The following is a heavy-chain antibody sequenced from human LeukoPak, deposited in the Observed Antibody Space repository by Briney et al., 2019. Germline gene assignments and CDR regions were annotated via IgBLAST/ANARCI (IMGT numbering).Heavy chain of an antibody. CDR3: ARALTLYDFYYYGMDV. J-gene: IGHJ6*02. CDR1: GGSFSGYY. CDR2: INHSGST. Sequence: SETLSLTCAVYGGSFSGYYWSWIRQPPGKGLERIGEINHSGSTNYNPSLKSRVTISVDTSKNQFSLKLSSVTAADTAVYYCARALTLYDFYYYGMDVWGQGTTVTVSS. V-gene: IGHV4-34*01. D-gene: IGHD3-3*01.